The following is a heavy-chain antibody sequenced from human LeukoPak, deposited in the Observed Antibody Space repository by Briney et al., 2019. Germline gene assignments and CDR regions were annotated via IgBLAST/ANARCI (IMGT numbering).Heavy chain of an antibody. D-gene: IGHD2-2*01. Sequence: ASVKVSCKASGYTFTSYGISWVRQAPGQGLEWMGWISAYNGSTNYAQKLQGRVTMTTDTSTSTAYMELRSLRSDDTAVYYCARDAGRVVVPAATTLKTFYYYGMDAWGQGTTVTVSS. CDR2: ISAYNGST. CDR1: GYTFTSYG. J-gene: IGHJ6*02. CDR3: ARDAGRVVVPAATTLKTFYYYGMDA. V-gene: IGHV1-18*01.